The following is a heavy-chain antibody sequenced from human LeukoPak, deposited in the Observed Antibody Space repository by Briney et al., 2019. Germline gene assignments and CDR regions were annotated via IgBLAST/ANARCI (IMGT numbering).Heavy chain of an antibody. J-gene: IGHJ6*02. V-gene: IGHV1-18*01. Sequence: ASVKVSCKASGYTFPSYGISWVRQAPGQGLEWMGWISAYNGNTNYAQKLQGRVTMTTDTSTSTAYMELRSLRSDDTAVYYCARAPWDSGSYYTDYYYYYGMDVWGQGTTVTVSS. CDR2: ISAYNGNT. CDR1: GYTFPSYG. CDR3: ARAPWDSGSYYTDYYYYYGMDV. D-gene: IGHD3-10*01.